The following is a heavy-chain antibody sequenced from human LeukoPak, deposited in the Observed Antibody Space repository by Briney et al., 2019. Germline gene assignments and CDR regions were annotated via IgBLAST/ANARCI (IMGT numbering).Heavy chain of an antibody. CDR3: AKRWDDYHGSTSCPYYFND. Sequence: GGSLRLSCAASGFTFSSYTMSWVRQAPGKGLEWVSAISKGGDNTFYADSVKGRFSISRDNSKNTLSLQMNSLRAEDTAVYYCAKRWDDYHGSTSCPYYFNDWGQGTLVTVSS. CDR1: GFTFSSYT. CDR2: ISKGGDNT. D-gene: IGHD3-10*01. V-gene: IGHV3-23*01. J-gene: IGHJ4*02.